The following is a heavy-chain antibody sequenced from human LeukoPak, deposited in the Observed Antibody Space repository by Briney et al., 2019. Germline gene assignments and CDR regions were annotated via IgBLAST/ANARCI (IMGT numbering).Heavy chain of an antibody. CDR1: GGSFSGYY. D-gene: IGHD3-22*01. CDR3: ARRRTYYYDSSGYSSWFDP. V-gene: IGHV4-34*01. J-gene: IGHJ5*02. CDR2: INHSGST. Sequence: PSETLSLTCAVYGGSFSGYYWSWIRQPPGKGLEWIGEINHSGSTNYNPSLKSRVTISVDTSKNQFSLKLSSVTAADTAVYYCARRRTYYYDSSGYSSWFDPWGQGTLVTVSS.